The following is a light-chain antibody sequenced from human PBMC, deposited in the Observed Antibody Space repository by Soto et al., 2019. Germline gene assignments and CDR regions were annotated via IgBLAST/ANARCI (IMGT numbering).Light chain of an antibody. CDR3: CSYSGRSTFDVV. Sequence: QSVLTQPASVSGSPGQSITISCTGTSSDVGGYNLVSWYQQHPGKAPKLMIYEGSQRPSGVSNRFSGSKSGNMASLTISGLQAEDEADYYCCSYSGRSTFDVVFGGGTKLTVL. CDR1: SSDVGGYNL. V-gene: IGLV2-23*03. J-gene: IGLJ2*01. CDR2: EGS.